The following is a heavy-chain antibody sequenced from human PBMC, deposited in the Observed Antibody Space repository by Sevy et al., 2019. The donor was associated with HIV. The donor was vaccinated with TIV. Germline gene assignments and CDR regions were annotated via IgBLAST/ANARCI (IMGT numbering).Heavy chain of an antibody. V-gene: IGHV3-30*18. Sequence: GGSLRLSCVVSGFTFSDYGMHWVRQAPGQGLEWVAVISYDGSNKYYADSVKGRFTVSRDNSKNTLYLQMNSLRVEDTAVYYCANKDGSGYYPNYYYYYGMDVWGQGTTVTVSS. CDR1: GFTFSDYG. CDR2: ISYDGSNK. J-gene: IGHJ6*02. CDR3: ANKDGSGYYPNYYYYYGMDV. D-gene: IGHD3-10*01.